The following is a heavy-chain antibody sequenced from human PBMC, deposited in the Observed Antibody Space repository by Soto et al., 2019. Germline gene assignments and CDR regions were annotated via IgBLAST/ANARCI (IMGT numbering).Heavy chain of an antibody. D-gene: IGHD2-2*01. CDR3: AKDLVGIVVLAAAILEY. CDR1: GFTFSSYG. J-gene: IGHJ4*02. Sequence: EGSLRLSCAASGFTFSSYGMHWVRQAPCKGLEWVAVISYDGSNKYYADSVKGRFTISIDNSKDTLYLQMNSLRAEDTAVYYCAKDLVGIVVLAAAILEYWGEGKMVIVSP. V-gene: IGHV3-30*18. CDR2: ISYDGSNK.